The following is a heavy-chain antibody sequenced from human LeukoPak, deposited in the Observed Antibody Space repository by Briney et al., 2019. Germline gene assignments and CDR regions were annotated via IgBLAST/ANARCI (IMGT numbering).Heavy chain of an antibody. CDR2: IGTAGDT. J-gene: IGHJ6*02. D-gene: IGHD3-10*01. Sequence: PGGSLRLSCAASGFTFSSYDMHWVRLATGKGLEWVSAIGTAGDTFYPGSVKGRFTVSRDNAKNSLYLQMDSLGAGDTAVYYCARDGPYTSGTYYYGMDVWGQGTTVTVSS. CDR1: GFTFSSYD. V-gene: IGHV3-13*04. CDR3: ARDGPYTSGTYYYGMDV.